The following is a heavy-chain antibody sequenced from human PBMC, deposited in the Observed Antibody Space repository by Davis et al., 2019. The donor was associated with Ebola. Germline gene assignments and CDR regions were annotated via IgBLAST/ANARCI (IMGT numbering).Heavy chain of an antibody. J-gene: IGHJ4*02. CDR2: IWYDGSNK. CDR1: GFTFSSNS. Sequence: GGSLRLSCAASGFTFSSNSMNWVRQAPGKGLEWVAVIWYDGSNKYYADSVKGRFTISRDNSKNTLYLQMNSLRAEDTAVYYCARKTEFDYWGQGTLVTVSS. D-gene: IGHD1-14*01. CDR3: ARKTEFDY. V-gene: IGHV3-33*08.